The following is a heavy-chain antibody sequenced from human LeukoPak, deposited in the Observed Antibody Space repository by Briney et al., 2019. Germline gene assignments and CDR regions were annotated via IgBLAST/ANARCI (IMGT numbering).Heavy chain of an antibody. V-gene: IGHV1-2*02. CDR1: GYTFTGYY. D-gene: IGHD3-22*01. CDR3: ASQPYYFDSSGYYDY. J-gene: IGHJ4*02. Sequence: ASVKVSCKASGYTFTGYYMHWVRQAPGQGLEWMGWINPNTGGTNYAQKFQGRVTMTRDTSISTTYMELSRLRSDDTAVYYCASQPYYFDSSGYYDYWGQGTLVTVSS. CDR2: INPNTGGT.